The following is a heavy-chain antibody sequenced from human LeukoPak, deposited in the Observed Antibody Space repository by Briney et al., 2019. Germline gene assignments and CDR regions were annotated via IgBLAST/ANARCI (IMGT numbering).Heavy chain of an antibody. CDR3: ARDQHSSGYYYRGLDY. D-gene: IGHD3-22*01. V-gene: IGHV3-13*01. CDR2: IATSGNT. CDR1: GFTFSSYS. Sequence: GGSLRLSCAASGFTFSSYSMNWVRQLTGKALEWVTAIATSGNTHYSDSVRGRFTISRENAKNSVSLEMNSLRAEDTAIYYCARDQHSSGYYYRGLDYWGQGTLVTVSS. J-gene: IGHJ4*02.